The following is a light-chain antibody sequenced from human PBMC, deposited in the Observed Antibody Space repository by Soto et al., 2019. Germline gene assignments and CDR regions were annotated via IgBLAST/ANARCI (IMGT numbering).Light chain of an antibody. CDR3: QQSYTTPIT. Sequence: EIQMTQSQSSVSASVGDTVTITCRASQDISIWLAWYRQRPGRAPKLLLFDTSKLQSGVPSRFSGSGSGTDFTLTISSLLPEDVSTYFCQQSYTTPITLGQGTRLEIK. CDR2: DTS. CDR1: QDISIW. V-gene: IGKV1-12*01. J-gene: IGKJ5*01.